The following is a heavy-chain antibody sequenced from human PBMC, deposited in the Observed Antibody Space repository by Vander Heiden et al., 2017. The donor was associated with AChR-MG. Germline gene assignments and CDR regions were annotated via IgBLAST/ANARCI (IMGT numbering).Heavy chain of an antibody. CDR2: INHSGST. D-gene: IGHD2-2*02. CDR1: GGSFSGYY. V-gene: IGHV4-34*01. CDR3: ARFGTHLGYCSSTSCYRSYYYYGMDV. Sequence: QVQLQQWGAGLLKPSETLSLTCAVYGGSFSGYYWSWIRQPPGKGLEWIVEINHSGSTNYNPSLKSRVTISVDTSKNQFSLKLSSVTAADTAVYYCARFGTHLGYCSSTSCYRSYYYYGMDVWGQGTTVTVSS. J-gene: IGHJ6*02.